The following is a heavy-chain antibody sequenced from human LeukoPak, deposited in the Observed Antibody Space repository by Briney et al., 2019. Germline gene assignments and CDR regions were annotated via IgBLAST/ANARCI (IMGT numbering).Heavy chain of an antibody. CDR2: ISAYNDNT. CDR3: ARLQGYRKWLQFGYFDY. Sequence: GASVKVSCKASGYTFTSYGISWVRQAPGQGLEWMGWISAYNDNTNYAKKLQGRVTMTTDTSTSTAYMELRSLRSNDTAVYYCARLQGYRKWLQFGYFDYWGQGTLVTVSS. V-gene: IGHV1-18*01. D-gene: IGHD5-24*01. J-gene: IGHJ4*02. CDR1: GYTFTSYG.